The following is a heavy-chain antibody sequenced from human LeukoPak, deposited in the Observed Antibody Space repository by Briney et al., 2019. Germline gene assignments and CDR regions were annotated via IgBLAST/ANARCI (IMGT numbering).Heavy chain of an antibody. J-gene: IGHJ4*02. V-gene: IGHV4-39*01. Sequence: SETLSLTCTVSGGSVSSSSYYWGWIRQPPGKGLEWIGSIYYSGSTYYNPSLKSRVTISVAPSNNQFSLKLSSVPAADTAVYYCASRVYWGQGTLVTVSS. CDR1: GGSVSSSSYY. CDR3: ASRVY. CDR2: IYYSGST.